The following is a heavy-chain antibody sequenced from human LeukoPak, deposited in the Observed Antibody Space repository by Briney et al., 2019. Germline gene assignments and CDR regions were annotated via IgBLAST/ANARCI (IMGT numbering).Heavy chain of an antibody. D-gene: IGHD1-26*01. J-gene: IGHJ4*02. Sequence: ASVKVSCKASGYTFTSYYMHWVRQAPGQRLEWMGWINAGNGNTKYSQKFQGRVTITRDTSASTAYMELSSLRSEDTAVYYCARDWSGDLLRGPFDYWGQGTLVTVSS. CDR2: INAGNGNT. CDR3: ARDWSGDLLRGPFDY. V-gene: IGHV1-3*01. CDR1: GYTFTSYY.